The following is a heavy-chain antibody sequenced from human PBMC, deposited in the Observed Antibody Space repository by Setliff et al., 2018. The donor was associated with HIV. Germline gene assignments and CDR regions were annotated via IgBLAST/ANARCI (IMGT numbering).Heavy chain of an antibody. CDR2: IYTSGST. J-gene: IGHJ4*02. Sequence: SETLSLTCTVSGASIGSVNYYWGWIRQPAGKGLEWIGRIYTSGSTKYNPSLKSRLTISVDTSKNQFSLKLTSLTAADTAVYYCARSSMAGFDYWGQGKLVTVSS. D-gene: IGHD6-19*01. CDR3: ARSSMAGFDY. CDR1: GASIGSVNYY. V-gene: IGHV4-61*02.